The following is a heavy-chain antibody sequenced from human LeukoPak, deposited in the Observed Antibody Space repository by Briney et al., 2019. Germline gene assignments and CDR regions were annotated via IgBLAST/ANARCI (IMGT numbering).Heavy chain of an antibody. J-gene: IGHJ4*02. V-gene: IGHV1-18*01. D-gene: IGHD3-10*01. CDR3: ARDPVRGYYGSGKVDY. CDR2: ISAYNGNT. CDR1: GYTFTSYG. Sequence: GASVKVSCKASGYTFTSYGISWVRQAPGQGLEWMGWISAYNGNTNYAQKLQGRVTMTTDTSTSTAYMELRSLRSDDTAVYYCARDPVRGYYGSGKVDYWGQGTLVTVSS.